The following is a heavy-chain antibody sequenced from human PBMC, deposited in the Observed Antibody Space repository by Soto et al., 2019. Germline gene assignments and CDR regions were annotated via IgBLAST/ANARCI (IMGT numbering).Heavy chain of an antibody. J-gene: IGHJ5*02. CDR1: GYTFTGYY. CDR2: INPNSGGT. CDR3: ARARAAAVREYNWFDP. V-gene: IGHV1-2*04. D-gene: IGHD6-13*01. Sequence: ASVKVSCKASGYTFTGYYMHWVRQAPGQGLEWMGWINPNSGGTNYAQKFQGWVTMTRDTSISTAYMELSRLRSDDTAVYYCARARAAAVREYNWFDPWGQGTLVTAPQ.